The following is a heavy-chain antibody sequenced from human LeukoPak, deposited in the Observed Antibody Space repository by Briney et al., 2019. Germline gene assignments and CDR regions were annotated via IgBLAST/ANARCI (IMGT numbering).Heavy chain of an antibody. D-gene: IGHD6-19*01. CDR1: GYTFNSYA. CDR3: ARNSGWYGVS. CDR2: ISTYNGNT. V-gene: IGHV1-18*01. Sequence: GASVKVSCKASGYTFNSYAISWVRQAPGQGLEWMGWISTYNGNTHYAQKLQGRVTMTTDTSTNTAYMELRSLRSDDTAVYYCARNSGWYGVSWGQGTLVSVSS. J-gene: IGHJ4*02.